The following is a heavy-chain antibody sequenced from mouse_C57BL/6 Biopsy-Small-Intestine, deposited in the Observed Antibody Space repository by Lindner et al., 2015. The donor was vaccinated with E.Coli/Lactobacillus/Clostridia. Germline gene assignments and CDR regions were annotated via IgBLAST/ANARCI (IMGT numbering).Heavy chain of an antibody. CDR3: ARSYYDNLDY. Sequence: VQLQESGPELVKPGASVKISCKASGYSFTGYYMNWVKQSPEKSLEWIGEINPSTGATSYNQKFKGEATVTADKYSSTAYMQLKSLTSEDSAVYYCARSYYDNLDYWGQGTTLTVSS. CDR1: GYSFTGYY. V-gene: IGHV1-42*01. CDR2: INPSTGAT. D-gene: IGHD2-10*01. J-gene: IGHJ2*01.